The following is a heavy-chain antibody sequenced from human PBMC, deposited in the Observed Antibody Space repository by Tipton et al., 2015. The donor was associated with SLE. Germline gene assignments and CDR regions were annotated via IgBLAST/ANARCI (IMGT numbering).Heavy chain of an antibody. J-gene: IGHJ4*02. Sequence: TLSLTCAVYGGSINSRNWWSWIRQSPGKGLEWIGEIDHSGSTNYNPSLESRVTISIDKSRNQFSLKLNSVTAADTAVYYCAKDFNYDYPDYNWGQGTLVIVSS. V-gene: IGHV4-4*02. CDR1: GGSINSRNW. CDR3: AKDFNYDYPDYN. CDR2: IDHSGST. D-gene: IGHD4-17*01.